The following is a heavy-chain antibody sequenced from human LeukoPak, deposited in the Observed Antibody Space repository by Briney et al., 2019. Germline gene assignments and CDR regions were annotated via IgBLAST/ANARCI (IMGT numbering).Heavy chain of an antibody. CDR2: LSGSGGST. Sequence: GGSLRLSCDASGFTFSTYAMSWVRQAPGEGLEWVSGLSGSGGSTWYADSVKGRFTISRDNSKNTVYLHMNSLRAEDTAVYYCAKSIGGVVVVAADFWGQGTLVTVSS. D-gene: IGHD2-15*01. CDR3: AKSIGGVVVVAADF. CDR1: GFTFSTYA. J-gene: IGHJ4*02. V-gene: IGHV3-23*01.